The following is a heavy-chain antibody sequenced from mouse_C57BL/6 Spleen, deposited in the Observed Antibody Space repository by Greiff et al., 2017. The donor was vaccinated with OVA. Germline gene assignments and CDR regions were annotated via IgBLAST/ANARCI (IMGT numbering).Heavy chain of an antibody. CDR1: GYTFTSYW. J-gene: IGHJ4*01. D-gene: IGHD2-3*01. CDR3: ARSRASDGYDAMDY. Sequence: VQLQQPGAELVRPGTSVKLSCKASGYTFTSYWMHWVKQRPGQGLEWIGVIDPSDSYTNYNQKFKGKATLTVDTSSSTAYMQLSSLTSEDSAVYYCARSRASDGYDAMDYWGQGTSVTVSS. V-gene: IGHV1-59*01. CDR2: IDPSDSYT.